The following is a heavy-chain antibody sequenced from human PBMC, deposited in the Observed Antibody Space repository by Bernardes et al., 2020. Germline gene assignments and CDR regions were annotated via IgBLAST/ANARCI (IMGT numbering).Heavy chain of an antibody. CDR3: ARGIWSATTATYYLDH. CDR1: GYTFSAYA. D-gene: IGHD1-1*01. J-gene: IGHJ4*02. V-gene: IGHV1-3*01. CDR2: INAGNGHT. Sequence: ASVKVSCKASGYTFSAYAMQWVRQAPGQRLEWMGWINAGNGHTRYSQKSQDRLTITRDTSANTAYMELSNLRSEDTSVYYCARGIWSATTATYYLDHWGQGTLITVSS.